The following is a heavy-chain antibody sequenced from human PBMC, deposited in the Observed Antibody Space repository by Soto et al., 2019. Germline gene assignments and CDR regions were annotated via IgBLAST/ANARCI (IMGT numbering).Heavy chain of an antibody. CDR1: GYSFTKYW. Sequence: XDSLKVTCQSSGYSFTKYWISWVLQVPGKGLEWMGRIDPSDSSSDYSPSFRGHVTISVDKSITTAYLQWSSLKASDTAMYFCPRPNTAMVRSYYYGMDVCGQRTTVTVSS. J-gene: IGHJ6*02. CDR2: IDPSDSSS. V-gene: IGHV5-10-1*01. D-gene: IGHD5-18*01. CDR3: PRPNTAMVRSYYYGMDV.